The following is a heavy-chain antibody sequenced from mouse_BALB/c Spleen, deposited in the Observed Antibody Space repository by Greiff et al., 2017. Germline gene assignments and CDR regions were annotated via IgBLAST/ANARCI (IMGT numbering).Heavy chain of an antibody. CDR2: ISYDGSN. CDR3: ARENSSGYVRDY. D-gene: IGHD3-1*01. V-gene: IGHV3-6*02. J-gene: IGHJ3*01. CDR1: GYSITSGYY. Sequence: EVKLVESGPGLVKPSQSLSLTCSVTGYSITSGYYWNWIRQFPGNKLEWMGYISYDGSNNYNPSLKNRISITRDTSKNQFFLKLNSVTTEDTATYYCARENSSGYVRDYWGQGTLVTVSA.